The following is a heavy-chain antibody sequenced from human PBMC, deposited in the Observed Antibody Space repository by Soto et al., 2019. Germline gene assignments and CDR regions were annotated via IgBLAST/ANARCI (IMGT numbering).Heavy chain of an antibody. CDR2: ISAYNGNT. V-gene: IGHV1-18*01. CDR1: GYTFTSYG. CDR3: ARDLPDYYDILTGYYQRGFDY. Sequence: QVQLVQSGAEVKKPGASVKVSCKASGYTFTSYGISWVQQAPGQGLEWMGWISAYNGNTNYAQKLQGRVTMTTDTSTSTAYMELRSLRSDDTAVYYCARDLPDYYDILTGYYQRGFDYWGQGTLVTVSS. D-gene: IGHD3-9*01. J-gene: IGHJ4*02.